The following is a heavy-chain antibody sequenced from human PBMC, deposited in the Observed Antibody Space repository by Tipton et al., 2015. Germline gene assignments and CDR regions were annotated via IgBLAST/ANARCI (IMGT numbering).Heavy chain of an antibody. Sequence: TLSLTCTVSGGSISHYYWSWIRQPPGEGLEWFGHIYYSGSTNYNPSLKSRVTMSVDTSKNQFSLKLTSVTAADTAVYYCARGGNNWFDPWGPGTLVTASS. CDR3: ARGGNNWFDP. D-gene: IGHD2-15*01. V-gene: IGHV4-59*01. CDR1: GGSISHYY. CDR2: IYYSGST. J-gene: IGHJ5*02.